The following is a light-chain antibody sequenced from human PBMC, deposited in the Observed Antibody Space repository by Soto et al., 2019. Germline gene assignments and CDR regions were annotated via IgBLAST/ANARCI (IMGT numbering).Light chain of an antibody. CDR2: GAS. CDR3: QQYGSSPWT. J-gene: IGKJ1*01. V-gene: IGKV3-20*01. Sequence: EIALTKSPGTLSLSPGERATLSCRASQSVSSSYLAWYQQKPGQAPSLLIYGASSRATAIPASMSGSGPGTNFTPTISRLEPDDFAVYYCQQYGSSPWTFGQGTKVDIK. CDR1: QSVSSSY.